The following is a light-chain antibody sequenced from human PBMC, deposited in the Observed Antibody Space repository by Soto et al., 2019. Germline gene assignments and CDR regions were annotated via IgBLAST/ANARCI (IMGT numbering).Light chain of an antibody. CDR2: AAS. Sequence: ILQPPSPSPHSPSPAEPVPIPCRASQGINIYLAWYQQSPGQAPKLLIYAASTLQSGVPSRFSGSGSGTDFTLTISCLQSEDFATYYCQQSYSYPPTFGQGTKVDIK. CDR3: QQSYSYPPT. CDR1: QGINIY. V-gene: IGKV1-8*01. J-gene: IGKJ1*01.